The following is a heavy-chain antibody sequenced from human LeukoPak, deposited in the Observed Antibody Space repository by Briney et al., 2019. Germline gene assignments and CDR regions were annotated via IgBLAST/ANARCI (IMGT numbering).Heavy chain of an antibody. CDR3: ARQEYQLLDAFDI. D-gene: IGHD2-2*01. CDR2: IYTSGST. Sequence: SQTLSLTCTVSGGSISSGSYYWSWIRQPAGKGLEWIVRIYTSGSTNYNPSLKSRVTISVDTSKNQFSLKLSSVTAADTAVYYCARQEYQLLDAFDIWGQGTMVTVSS. V-gene: IGHV4-61*02. J-gene: IGHJ3*02. CDR1: GGSISSGSYY.